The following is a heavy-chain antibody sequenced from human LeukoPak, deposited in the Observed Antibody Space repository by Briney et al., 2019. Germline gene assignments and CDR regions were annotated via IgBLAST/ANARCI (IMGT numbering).Heavy chain of an antibody. J-gene: IGHJ6*02. Sequence: PSETLSLTCTVSGGSVNNYYWNWIRQPPGKGLEWIGYIYYSGGTNYNPSLKSRVTISVDTSKNQFSLKLSSVTAADTAVYYCARHFHYSNYGMDVWGQGTTVTVS. CDR3: ARHFHYSNYGMDV. V-gene: IGHV4-59*08. CDR2: IYYSGGT. CDR1: GGSVNNYY. D-gene: IGHD4-11*01.